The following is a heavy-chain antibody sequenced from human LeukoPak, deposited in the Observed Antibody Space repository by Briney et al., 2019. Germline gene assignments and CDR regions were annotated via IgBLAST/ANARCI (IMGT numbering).Heavy chain of an antibody. Sequence: PGGSLRLSCAASGFTFRSYSMNRVRQAPGKELEWVSYISSSSSTIYYADSVKGRFTISRDNAKNSLYLQMNSLRAEDTAVYYCARALDYYDSSGYYYFDYWGQGTLVTVSS. V-gene: IGHV3-48*04. J-gene: IGHJ4*02. CDR2: ISSSSSTI. D-gene: IGHD3-22*01. CDR1: GFTFRSYS. CDR3: ARALDYYDSSGYYYFDY.